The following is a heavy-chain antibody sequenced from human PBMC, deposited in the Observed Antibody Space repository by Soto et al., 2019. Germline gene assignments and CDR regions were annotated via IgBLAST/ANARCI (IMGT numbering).Heavy chain of an antibody. CDR3: ARTAEGDTPRTHWYFDL. CDR2: LYADGST. CDR1: GFPVNATY. D-gene: IGHD5-18*01. Sequence: EVQLVETGGALIQSGGSLRLSCAASGFPVNATYLSWVRQAPGKGLEWLSVLYADGSTYYIDSVKGRFRISRDSSKNTLYLQMDSLRADDTATYFCARTAEGDTPRTHWYFDLWGRGTLVTVSS. V-gene: IGHV3-53*02. J-gene: IGHJ2*01.